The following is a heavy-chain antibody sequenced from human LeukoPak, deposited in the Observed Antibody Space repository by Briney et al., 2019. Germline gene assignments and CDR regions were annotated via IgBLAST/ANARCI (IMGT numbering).Heavy chain of an antibody. D-gene: IGHD3-3*01. CDR3: ARVRNDFWSGYYLGAIPGRMAFDY. V-gene: IGHV1-2*02. Sequence: LRASVKVSCKASGYTFTGYFIHWVRQAPGQRLEWMGWINPQSDATDYAETFQGRVTMTRDTSTKTTYMELSRLTSDDTAVYYCARVRNDFWSGYYLGAIPGRMAFDYWGQGTLVTVSS. J-gene: IGHJ4*02. CDR1: GYTFTGYF. CDR2: INPQSDAT.